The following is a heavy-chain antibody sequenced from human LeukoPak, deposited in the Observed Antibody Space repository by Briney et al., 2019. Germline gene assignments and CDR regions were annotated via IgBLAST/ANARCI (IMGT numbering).Heavy chain of an antibody. CDR1: GGSIRSRDYY. D-gene: IGHD3-16*01. Sequence: SETLSLTCTVSGGSIRSRDYYWGWIRQPPVKGLEWIGNIYYLGRTYYNPSLKSRVTLSVDTSKNQFSLKLSSVTAADTAVYYCARREAGEPFDFWGQGTMVTVSS. V-gene: IGHV4-39*01. CDR2: IYYLGRT. CDR3: ARREAGEPFDF. J-gene: IGHJ3*01.